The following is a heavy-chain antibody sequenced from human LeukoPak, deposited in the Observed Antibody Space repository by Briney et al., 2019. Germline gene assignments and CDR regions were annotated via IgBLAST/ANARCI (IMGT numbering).Heavy chain of an antibody. CDR3: ARVGGSGSSWFDP. Sequence: SETLSLTCAVSGGSISSSNWWRGGRQPPGKGLGGIGEIYHSGSTNYNPSLKSRVTISVDKSKNQFSLKLSSVTAADTAVYYCARVGGSGSSWFDPWGQGTLVTVSS. CDR1: GGSISSSNW. CDR2: IYHSGST. D-gene: IGHD1-26*01. V-gene: IGHV4-4*02. J-gene: IGHJ5*02.